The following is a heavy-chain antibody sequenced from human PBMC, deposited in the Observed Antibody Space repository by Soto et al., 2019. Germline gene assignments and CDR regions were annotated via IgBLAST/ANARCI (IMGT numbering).Heavy chain of an antibody. J-gene: IGHJ6*03. Sequence: QVQLQESGPGLVKPSQTLSLTCNVSGGSMRSGDYYWTWIRQHQGKGLEWIGYIFHSGSTYYNPSLKSRLLMSVDTSKNQFSLKLTSVTAADTAVYFCARLYGDHYNFDMDVWGKGTTVTVSS. V-gene: IGHV4-31*03. D-gene: IGHD4-17*01. CDR2: IFHSGST. CDR3: ARLYGDHYNFDMDV. CDR1: GGSMRSGDYY.